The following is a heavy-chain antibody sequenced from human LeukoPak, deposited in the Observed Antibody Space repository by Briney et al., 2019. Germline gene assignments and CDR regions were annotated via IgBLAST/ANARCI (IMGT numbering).Heavy chain of an antibody. V-gene: IGHV1-69*05. J-gene: IGHJ3*02. Sequence: SGKVSCKASGGTFSGYAISWVRQAPGQGLEWMGGIIPIFNTANYAQKFQGRVTIGTDGSTNTAYMELSSLRSEDTAVYYCARVGATDAFDIWGQGTMVTVSS. CDR1: GGTFSGYA. D-gene: IGHD1-26*01. CDR3: ARVGATDAFDI. CDR2: IIPIFNTA.